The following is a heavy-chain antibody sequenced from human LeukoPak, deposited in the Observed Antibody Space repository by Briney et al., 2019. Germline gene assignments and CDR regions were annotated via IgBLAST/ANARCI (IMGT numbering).Heavy chain of an antibody. V-gene: IGHV4-59*08. J-gene: IGHJ4*02. CDR1: GGSISSYY. Sequence: SETLSLTCTVSGGSISSYYWSWIRQPPGKGLEWIGYIHYSGGITYYNPSLKSRVTISVDTSKNQFSLKLSSVTAADTAVYYCARTYCSGGSCSFDYWGQGTLVTVSS. CDR2: IHYSGGIT. D-gene: IGHD2-15*01. CDR3: ARTYCSGGSCSFDY.